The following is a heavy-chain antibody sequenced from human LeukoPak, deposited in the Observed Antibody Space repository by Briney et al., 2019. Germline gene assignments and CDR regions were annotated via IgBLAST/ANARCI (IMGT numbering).Heavy chain of an antibody. D-gene: IGHD2-15*01. V-gene: IGHV3-7*01. CDR3: ARDGPPRSLTSGWFDP. Sequence: PGGSLRLSCAASGFTFSDYWMSWVRQAPGKGLEWVSNVKQDGGEKHYIDSVKGRFTISRDNAENSIYLQMSSLRAEDTAIYYCARDGPPRSLTSGWFDPWGQGTLVTVSS. CDR1: GFTFSDYW. J-gene: IGHJ5*02. CDR2: VKQDGGEK.